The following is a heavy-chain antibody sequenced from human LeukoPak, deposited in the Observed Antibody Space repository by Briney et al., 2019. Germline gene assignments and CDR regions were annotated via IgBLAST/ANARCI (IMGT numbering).Heavy chain of an antibody. D-gene: IGHD3-22*01. CDR2: ISSSSTYI. CDR1: GFTFSDYN. J-gene: IGHJ4*02. V-gene: IGHV3-21*01. Sequence: NPGGSLRLSCAASGFTFSDYNINWVRQAPGKGLEWVSSISSSSTYIYYADSVKGRFTISRDNAKNSLYLQMNSLRAEDTAVYYCARLHYYESSGDSRYFDYWGQGTLVTVSS. CDR3: ARLHYYESSGDSRYFDY.